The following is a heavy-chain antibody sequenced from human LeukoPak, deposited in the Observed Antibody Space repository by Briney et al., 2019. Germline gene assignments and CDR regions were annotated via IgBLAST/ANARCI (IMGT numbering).Heavy chain of an antibody. CDR2: IKQDGSEK. J-gene: IGHJ5*02. CDR3: ARDTYYYGSGSPGWFDP. V-gene: IGHV3-7*01. CDR1: GFTFSSYW. D-gene: IGHD3-10*01. Sequence: GGSLRLSCAASGFTFSSYWMSWVRQAPGKGLEWVANIKQDGSEKYYVDSVKGRFTISRDYAKNSLYLQMNSLRAEDTAVYYCARDTYYYGSGSPGWFDPWGQGTLVTVSS.